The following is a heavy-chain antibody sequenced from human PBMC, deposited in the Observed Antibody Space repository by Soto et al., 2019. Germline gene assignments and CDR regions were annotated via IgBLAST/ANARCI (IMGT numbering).Heavy chain of an antibody. D-gene: IGHD3-10*01. CDR3: ARGDYYGSGSYHDY. CDR2: ISSNGGST. J-gene: IGHJ4*02. Sequence: GGSLRLSCSASGFTXSSYAMHWVRQAPGKGLEYVSAISSNGGSTYYADSVKGRFTISRDNSKNTLYLQMDSLRAEDTAVYYCARGDYYGSGSYHDYWGQGTLVTVSS. CDR1: GFTXSSYA. V-gene: IGHV3-64*04.